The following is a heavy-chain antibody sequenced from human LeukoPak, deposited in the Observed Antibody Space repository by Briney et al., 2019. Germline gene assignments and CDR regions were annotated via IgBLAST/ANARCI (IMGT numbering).Heavy chain of an antibody. CDR2: IRNDGSNK. Sequence: PGGSLRLSCAASGFTFSTYGLDWVRQAPGKGLEWVAFIRNDGSNKYYADAVKGRFTISRDNSRNTLSLQMNSLRPEDTAVYYCAKIEVSATLDYWGQGTLVTVSS. J-gene: IGHJ4*02. CDR3: AKIEVSATLDY. D-gene: IGHD2-8*01. V-gene: IGHV3-30*02. CDR1: GFTFSTYG.